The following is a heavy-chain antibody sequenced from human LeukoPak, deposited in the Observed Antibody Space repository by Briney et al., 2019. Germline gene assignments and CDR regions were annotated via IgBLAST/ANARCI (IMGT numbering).Heavy chain of an antibody. CDR1: GYTFTGYY. V-gene: IGHV1-46*01. J-gene: IGHJ5*02. CDR3: ARDRSTTVTTYWFDP. D-gene: IGHD4-17*01. CDR2: INPSGGST. Sequence: ASVKVSCKASGYTFTGYYMHWVRQAPGQGLEWMGIINPSGGSTSYAQKFQGRVTMTRDTSTSTVYMELSSLRSEDTAVYYCARDRSTTVTTYWFDPWGQGTLVTVSS.